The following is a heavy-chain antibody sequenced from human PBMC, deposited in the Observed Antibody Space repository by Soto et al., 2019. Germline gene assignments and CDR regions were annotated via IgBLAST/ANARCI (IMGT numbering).Heavy chain of an antibody. D-gene: IGHD6-19*01. V-gene: IGHV1-24*01. CDR3: AARSRYTSGQEFDY. CDR2: FDPEDGET. J-gene: IGHJ4*02. Sequence: QVQLVQSGAEVKKPGASVKVSCKVSGYILTDLSIHSVRQAPGKGLEWMGGFDPEDGETIYAQKFQGRVTMTQDTSTETPYMEQSSLWSEETAMYYCAARSRYTSGQEFDYRGQGTLVTVAS. CDR1: GYILTDLS.